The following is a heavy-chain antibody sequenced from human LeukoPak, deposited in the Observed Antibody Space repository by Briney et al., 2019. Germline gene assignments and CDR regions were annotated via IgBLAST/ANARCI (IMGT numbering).Heavy chain of an antibody. CDR2: IIPIFGTA. CDR3: ARRRSIQLWASFDY. J-gene: IGHJ4*02. CDR1: GGTFSSYA. Sequence: SVKVSCKASGGTFSSYAISWVRQAPGQGLEWMGGIIPIFGTANYAQKFQGRVTITADESTSTAYMELSSLRSEDTAVYYCARRRSIQLWASFDYWGQGALVTVSS. V-gene: IGHV1-69*01. D-gene: IGHD5-18*01.